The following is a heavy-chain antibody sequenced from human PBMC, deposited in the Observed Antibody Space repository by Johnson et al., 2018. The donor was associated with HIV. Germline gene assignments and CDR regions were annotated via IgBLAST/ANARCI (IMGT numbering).Heavy chain of an antibody. V-gene: IGHV3-23*04. CDR2: ISGSGGST. CDR3: ARDSLAHDAFDI. CDR1: GFTFSSYA. J-gene: IGHJ3*02. Sequence: EVQLVESGGGLVQPGGSLRLSCAASGFTFSSYAMGWVRQAPGKGLEWVSGISGSGGSTYYADSVKGRFTISRDNSKNTLYLQMGSLRAEDMAVYYCARDSLAHDAFDIWGQGTMVTVSS.